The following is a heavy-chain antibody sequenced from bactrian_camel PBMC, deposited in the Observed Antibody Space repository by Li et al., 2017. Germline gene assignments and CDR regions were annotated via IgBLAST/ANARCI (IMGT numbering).Heavy chain of an antibody. D-gene: IGHD1*01. Sequence: VQLVESGGGLVQAGGSLRLTCRYSGSVHKSYCMGWFRQADGKEREGVATFDYAGRTNYADSVKGRFTISKVNGENVLYLQMDSLKPEDTATYYCAADPVVTCRTSVHYTLATMPDHWGQGTQVTVS. CDR3: AADPVVTCRTSVHYTLATMPDH. J-gene: IGHJ4*01. CDR1: GSVHKSYC. CDR2: FDYAGRT. V-gene: IGHV3S53*01.